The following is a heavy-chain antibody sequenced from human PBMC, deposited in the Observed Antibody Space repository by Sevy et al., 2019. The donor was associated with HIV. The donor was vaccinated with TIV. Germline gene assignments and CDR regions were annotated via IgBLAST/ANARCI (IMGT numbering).Heavy chain of an antibody. CDR1: GFTFDDYE. D-gene: IGHD2-21*02. CDR3: ARLRSCGGDCYYFDN. J-gene: IGHJ4*02. V-gene: IGHV3-20*04. CDR2: INWNGATT. Sequence: GGSLRLSCAASGFTFDDYEMNWVRQTPGKGLEWVSGINWNGATTGYTDSVKGRFAISRDNARNTLSLQMNNLRGEDSAFYYCARLRSCGGDCYYFDNWGQGTPVTVSS.